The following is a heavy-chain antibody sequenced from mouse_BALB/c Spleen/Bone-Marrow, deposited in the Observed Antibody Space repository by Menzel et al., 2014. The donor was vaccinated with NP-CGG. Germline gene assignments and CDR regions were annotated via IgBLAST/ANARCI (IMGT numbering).Heavy chain of an antibody. V-gene: IGHV4-1*02. CDR1: GFDFSGYW. D-gene: IGHD1-2*01. CDR2: INPESSTI. Sequence: EVQLQESGGGLVQPGGSLKLSCAVSGFDFSGYWMSWVRQAPGRGLEWIGEINPESSTINYTPSLKDKFSISRDNAKNTLYLQMRKVRSEDTALYYCARHYYYGYVDYWGQGTSVTVSS. J-gene: IGHJ4*01. CDR3: ARHYYYGYVDY.